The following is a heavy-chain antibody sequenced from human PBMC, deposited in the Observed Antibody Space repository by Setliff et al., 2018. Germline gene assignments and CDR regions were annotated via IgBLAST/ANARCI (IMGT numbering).Heavy chain of an antibody. J-gene: IGHJ4*02. D-gene: IGHD5-12*01. CDR3: ARGGTFRYFDF. CDR2: VYYSGTA. V-gene: IGHV4-59*01. Sequence: SETLSLTCTVSDGSLSTYYWSWIRQPPGKGLEFIGYVYYSGTANYSPSLRSRLTISVDTSKNQFSLKLRSVTAGDTAVYYCARGGTFRYFDFWGQGAPVTVSS. CDR1: DGSLSTYY.